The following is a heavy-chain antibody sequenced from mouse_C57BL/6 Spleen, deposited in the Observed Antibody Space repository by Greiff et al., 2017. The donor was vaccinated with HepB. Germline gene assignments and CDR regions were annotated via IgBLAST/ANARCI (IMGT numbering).Heavy chain of an antibody. CDR1: GYTFTSYW. V-gene: IGHV1-59*01. J-gene: IGHJ2*01. CDR3: AILLWLRPNYFDY. D-gene: IGHD2-9*01. CDR2: IDPSDSYT. Sequence: VQLQQPWAELVRPGTSVKLSCKASGYTFTSYWMHWVKQRPGQGLEWIGVIDPSDSYTNYNQKFKGKATLTVDTSSSTAYMQLSSLTSEDSAVYYCAILLWLRPNYFDYWGQGTTLTVSS.